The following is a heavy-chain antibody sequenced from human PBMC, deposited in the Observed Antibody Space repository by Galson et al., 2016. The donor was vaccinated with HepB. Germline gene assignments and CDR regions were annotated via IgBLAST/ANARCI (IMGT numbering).Heavy chain of an antibody. J-gene: IGHJ4*02. CDR1: GFTVSSNY. CDR2: IYSGGTT. V-gene: IGHV3-66*01. Sequence: SLRLSCAASGFTVSSNYMSWVRQAPGKGLEWVSVIYSGGTTYYADPVKGRFTISRDNAKNTLYPQMNSLRAEDTAVYYCVRGSLGLRFFDYWGQGTLVTVSS. CDR3: VRGSLGLRFFDY. D-gene: IGHD3-3*01.